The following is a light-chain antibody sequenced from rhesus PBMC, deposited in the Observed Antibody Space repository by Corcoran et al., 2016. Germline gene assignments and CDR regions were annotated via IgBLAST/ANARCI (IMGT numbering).Light chain of an antibody. CDR2: KAS. Sequence: DIQMTQSPSSLSASVGDTVTLTCRASQSISSWLAWYQQKPGKAPKLLSYKASSLQSGVPSRFSGSGSGTDFTITISSRQPEDFATYSCLQYSSSPFTVGPGTKLDIK. V-gene: IGKV1-22*01. CDR3: LQYSSSPFT. CDR1: QSISSW. J-gene: IGKJ3*01.